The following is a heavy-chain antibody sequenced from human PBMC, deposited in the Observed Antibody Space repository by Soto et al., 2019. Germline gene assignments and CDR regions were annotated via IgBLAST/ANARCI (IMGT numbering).Heavy chain of an antibody. CDR1: GFTFSSYA. V-gene: IGHV3-30-3*01. D-gene: IGHD4-17*01. Sequence: HPGGSLRLSCASSGFTFSSYAMHWVRQAPGKGLEWVAVISYDGSNKYYADSVKGRFTISRDNSKNTLYLQMNSLRAEDTAVYYCARAGSTVTTTTGFDYWGQGT. CDR3: ARAGSTVTTTTGFDY. J-gene: IGHJ4*02. CDR2: ISYDGSNK.